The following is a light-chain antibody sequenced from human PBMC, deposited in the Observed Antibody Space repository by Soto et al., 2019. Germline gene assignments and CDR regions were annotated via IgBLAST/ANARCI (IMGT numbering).Light chain of an antibody. Sequence: SYELTQPPSVSVSPGQTARITCSGAALPKQYAYWYRQKPGQAPVLVIFKDSERASGIPERFSGSNSGTTATLTISGVQAEDEADYHCQSADPRSSWIFGGGTELTAL. CDR1: ALPKQY. J-gene: IGLJ3*02. CDR2: KDS. V-gene: IGLV3-25*03. CDR3: QSADPRSSWI.